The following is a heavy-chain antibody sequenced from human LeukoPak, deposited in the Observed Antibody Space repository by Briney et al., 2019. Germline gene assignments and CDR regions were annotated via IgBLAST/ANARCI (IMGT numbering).Heavy chain of an antibody. Sequence: ASVKVSCKASGGTFSSYAISWVRQAPGQGLEWMGIINPSGGSTSYAQKFQGRVTMTRDTSTSTVYMELSSLRSEDTAVYYCAREIVGATRWYYFDYWGQGTLVTVSS. D-gene: IGHD1-26*01. CDR3: AREIVGATRWYYFDY. CDR1: GGTFSSYA. CDR2: INPSGGST. J-gene: IGHJ4*02. V-gene: IGHV1-46*01.